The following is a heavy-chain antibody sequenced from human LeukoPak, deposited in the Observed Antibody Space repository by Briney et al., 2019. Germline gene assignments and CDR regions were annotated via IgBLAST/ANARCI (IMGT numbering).Heavy chain of an antibody. CDR3: AREYYYDRKMDYFDY. CDR1: GGAFSSYA. D-gene: IGHD3-22*01. J-gene: IGHJ4*02. V-gene: IGHV1-69*13. CDR2: FIPIFGTA. Sequence: EASVKVSCKASGGAFSSYAISWGGQAPGQGLGWMGGFIPIFGTANYAQKFQGRVTITADESTSTAYMELSSLRSEDTAVYYCAREYYYDRKMDYFDYWGQGTLVTVSS.